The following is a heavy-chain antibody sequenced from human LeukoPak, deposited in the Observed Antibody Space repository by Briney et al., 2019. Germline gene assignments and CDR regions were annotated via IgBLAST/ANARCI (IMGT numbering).Heavy chain of an antibody. CDR2: INHSGST. CDR1: GGSFSGYY. J-gene: IGHJ4*02. V-gene: IGHV4-34*01. Sequence: PSETLSLTCAVYGGSFSGYYWSWIRQPPGKGLEWIGEINHSGSTNYNPSLKSRVTISVDTSKNQFSLKLSSVTAADTAVYYCARGNGYSSSWYGYWGQGTLVTVSS. CDR3: ARGNGYSSSWYGY. D-gene: IGHD6-13*01.